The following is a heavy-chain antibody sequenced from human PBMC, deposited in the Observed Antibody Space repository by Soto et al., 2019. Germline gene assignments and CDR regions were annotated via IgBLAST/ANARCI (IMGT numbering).Heavy chain of an antibody. CDR3: ARFSNWKGDWCER. J-gene: IGHJ5*02. Sequence: SETLSLTCAVSGYSISSSNWWGWTRPPPGKGLEWIGYIYYSGSTYYNPSLKSRVTMSVDTSKNQFSLKLSSVTAVDTAVYYCARFSNWKGDWCERWGQETLVIASS. V-gene: IGHV4-28*01. CDR1: GYSISSSNW. CDR2: IYYSGST. D-gene: IGHD1-1*01.